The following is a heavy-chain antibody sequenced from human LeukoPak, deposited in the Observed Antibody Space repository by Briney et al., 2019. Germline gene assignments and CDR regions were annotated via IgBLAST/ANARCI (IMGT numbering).Heavy chain of an antibody. J-gene: IGHJ3*02. V-gene: IGHV3-48*04. CDR3: ARDKSRGYFALDAFDI. Sequence: GGSLRLSCAASGFTFSSYSMKWVRQAPGKGREGVSYISSSSSTIYYADSVKGRFTISRDNAKNSLYLQMNSLRAEDTAVYYCARDKSRGYFALDAFDIWGQGTMVTVSS. CDR2: ISSSSSTI. CDR1: GFTFSSYS. D-gene: IGHD3-9*01.